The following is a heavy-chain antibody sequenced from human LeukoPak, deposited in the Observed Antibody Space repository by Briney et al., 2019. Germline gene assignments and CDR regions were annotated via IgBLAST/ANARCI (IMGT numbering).Heavy chain of an antibody. CDR2: LSGRGTTT. CDR1: GFTFSNFA. CDR3: ARDSSKWWRSQSAAYYYYGMDV. J-gene: IGHJ6*02. Sequence: GGSLRLSCAASGFTFSNFAMSWVRQAPGKGLEWVSTLSGRGTTTNYADSVKGRFTMSRDNSKNTLYLQMNSLRAEDTAVYCCARDSSKWWRSQSAAYYYYGMDVWGQGTTVTVSS. D-gene: IGHD2-15*01. V-gene: IGHV3-23*01.